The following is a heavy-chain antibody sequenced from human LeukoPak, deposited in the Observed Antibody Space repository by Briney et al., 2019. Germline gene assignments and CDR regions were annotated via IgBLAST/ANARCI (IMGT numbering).Heavy chain of an antibody. J-gene: IGHJ4*02. CDR3: AREWCSSTSCWENFDY. D-gene: IGHD2-2*01. V-gene: IGHV3-74*01. Sequence: PGGSLRPSCAASGFTFSSYWMHWVRQAPGKGLVWVSRINSDGSSTSYVDSVKGRFTISRDNAKNTLYLQMNSLRAEDTAVYYCAREWCSSTSCWENFDYWGQGTLVTVSS. CDR2: INSDGSST. CDR1: GFTFSSYW.